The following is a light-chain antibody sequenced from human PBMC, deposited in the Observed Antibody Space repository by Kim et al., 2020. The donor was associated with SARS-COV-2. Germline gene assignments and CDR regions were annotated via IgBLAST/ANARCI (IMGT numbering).Light chain of an antibody. CDR1: QSVASSS. CDR3: HQFGSSPRT. CDR2: DAS. V-gene: IGKV3-20*01. J-gene: IGKJ1*01. Sequence: SPGDRATLSCMASQSVASSSLAWYQVKPGQAPNLLMYDASSRATGIPDRVSGSGSGTDFTLTISRLEPEDFAVYYCHQFGSSPRTFGQGTKVDIK.